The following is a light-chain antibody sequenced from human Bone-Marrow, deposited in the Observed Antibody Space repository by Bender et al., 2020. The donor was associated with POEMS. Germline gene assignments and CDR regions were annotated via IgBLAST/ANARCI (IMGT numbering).Light chain of an antibody. CDR3: CSYAGHNTWV. J-gene: IGLJ3*02. V-gene: IGLV2-23*01. Sequence: QSALTQPASVSGSPGQSITISCTGVSSHGETYNLVSWYQQHPGKAPKLVIYEGTKRPSGVSDRFSGSKSGNTASLTISGLQPDDEADYYCCSYAGHNTWVFGGGTRLTVL. CDR1: SSHGETYNL. CDR2: EGT.